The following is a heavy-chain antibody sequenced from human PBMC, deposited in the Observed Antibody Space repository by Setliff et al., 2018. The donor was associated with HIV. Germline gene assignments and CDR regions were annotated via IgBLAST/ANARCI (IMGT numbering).Heavy chain of an antibody. D-gene: IGHD1-26*01. J-gene: IGHJ3*02. CDR1: GFTFSSYS. V-gene: IGHV3-30*01. CDR2: ISHDGNNK. CDR3: ARDRVEAERGAFDI. Sequence: GESLKISCAASGFTFSSYSFHWVRQAPGKGLEWVTVISHDGNNKFYADSVKGRFTISRDNSKDTVSLQMTSLTSDDTAMYYCARDRVEAERGAFDIWGQGTMVT.